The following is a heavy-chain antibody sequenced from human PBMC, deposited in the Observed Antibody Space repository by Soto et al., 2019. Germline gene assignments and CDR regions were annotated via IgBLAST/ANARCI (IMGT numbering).Heavy chain of an antibody. V-gene: IGHV1-8*02. Sequence: ASVKVSCKASGYTFIGYEMHWVRQAPGQGLEWMGWMNPNSGATRDAQKFQGRVTMTRNTSISTAYMELSSLRSEDTAVYYCAREAVGGTAFDIWGQGTMVTVSS. J-gene: IGHJ3*02. CDR2: MNPNSGAT. D-gene: IGHD1-26*01. CDR3: AREAVGGTAFDI. CDR1: GYTFIGYE.